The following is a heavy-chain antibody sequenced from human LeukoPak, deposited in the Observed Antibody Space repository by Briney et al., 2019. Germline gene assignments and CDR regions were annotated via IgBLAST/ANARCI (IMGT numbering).Heavy chain of an antibody. V-gene: IGHV1-69*13. CDR3: ARDGYSYALDY. Sequence: EASVKVSCKASGGTFSSYAISWVRQAPGQGLEWMGGIIPIFGTANYAQKFQGRVTITADESTSIAYMELSSLRSEDTAVYYCARDGYSYALDYWGQGTLVTVSS. CDR1: GGTFSSYA. CDR2: IIPIFGTA. D-gene: IGHD5-18*01. J-gene: IGHJ4*02.